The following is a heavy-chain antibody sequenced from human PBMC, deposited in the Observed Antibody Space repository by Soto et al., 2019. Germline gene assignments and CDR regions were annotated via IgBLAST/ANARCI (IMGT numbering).Heavy chain of an antibody. J-gene: IGHJ4*02. CDR3: ARDLRDIAAAGSYFDY. CDR1: GYTFTSHG. V-gene: IGHV1-18*01. Sequence: GASVKVSCKASGYTFTSHGISWARQATGQGLEWMGWISAYNGNTNYAQKLQGRVTMTTDTSTSTAYMELRSLRSDDTAVYYCARDLRDIAAAGSYFDYWGQGTLVTVSS. CDR2: ISAYNGNT. D-gene: IGHD6-13*01.